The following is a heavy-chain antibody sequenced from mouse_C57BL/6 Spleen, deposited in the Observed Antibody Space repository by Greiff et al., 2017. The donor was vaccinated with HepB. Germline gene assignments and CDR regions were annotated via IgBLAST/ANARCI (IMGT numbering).Heavy chain of an antibody. Sequence: QVQLQQPGAELVKPGASVKLSCKASGYTFTSYWMHWVKQRPGQGLEWIGMIHPNSGSTNYNEKFKSKATLTVDKSSSPAYMQLSSLTSEDSAVFYCARSDYGGSYDYWGQGTTLTVSS. CDR1: GYTFTSYW. CDR3: ARSDYGGSYDY. V-gene: IGHV1-64*01. CDR2: IHPNSGST. J-gene: IGHJ2*01. D-gene: IGHD1-1*01.